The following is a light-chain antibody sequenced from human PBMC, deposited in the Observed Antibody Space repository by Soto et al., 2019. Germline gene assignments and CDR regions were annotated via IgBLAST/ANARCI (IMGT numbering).Light chain of an antibody. CDR3: QQYGYTLFT. J-gene: IGKJ4*01. Sequence: PGTMSLSPGESATLSFRASESVSSSYLAWYQQRPGQAPRLLIYGASSRATGIPDRFSGSGSGTDFTLTITRLEPEDFAVYYCQQYGYTLFTFAGGTKVAIK. V-gene: IGKV3-20*01. CDR1: ESVSSSY. CDR2: GAS.